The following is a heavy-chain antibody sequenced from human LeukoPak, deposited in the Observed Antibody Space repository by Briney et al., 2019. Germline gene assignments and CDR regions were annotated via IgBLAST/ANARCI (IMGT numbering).Heavy chain of an antibody. D-gene: IGHD3-10*01. CDR2: IYTSGST. J-gene: IGHJ6*03. CDR1: GGSISSGSYF. V-gene: IGHV4-61*02. CDR3: AGWVRGVIIGPAYMDV. Sequence: PSETLSLTCTVSGGSISSGSYFWSWIRQPAGKGLEWIGRIYTSGSTNYSPSLKSRVTISVDTSRNQFSLNLTSVAAADTAMYYCAGWVRGVIIGPAYMDVWGKGTTVTISS.